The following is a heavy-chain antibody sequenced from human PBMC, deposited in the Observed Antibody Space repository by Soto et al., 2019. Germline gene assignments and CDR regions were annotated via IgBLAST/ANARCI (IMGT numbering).Heavy chain of an antibody. CDR1: IASLGDHY. CDR2: VHPSGST. D-gene: IGHD5-18*01. V-gene: IGHV4-34*01. J-gene: IGHJ6*02. Sequence: PAETLSLTCAAFIASLGDHYWSWIRQSPDKGLESIGEVHPSGSTDYNPSLKSRLTLSLDTSKNQFSLKVASVTAADTAVYFCARGKPSGYRFGPRNFFYYGLDVWGPGTTVTVSS. CDR3: ARGKPSGYRFGPRNFFYYGLDV.